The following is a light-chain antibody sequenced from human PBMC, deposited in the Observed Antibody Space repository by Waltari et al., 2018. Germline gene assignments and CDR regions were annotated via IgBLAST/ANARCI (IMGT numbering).Light chain of an antibody. J-gene: IGKJ1*01. CDR3: QHYVRLPAT. Sequence: ERATLSCRASQSVGGTFAWYQQKPGQAPRLLMYGASIRAPGTPDRFSGTGSGTDFSLTISRLEPEDFAVYYCQHYVRLPATFGQGTKVEIK. CDR2: GAS. CDR1: QSVGGTF. V-gene: IGKV3-20*01.